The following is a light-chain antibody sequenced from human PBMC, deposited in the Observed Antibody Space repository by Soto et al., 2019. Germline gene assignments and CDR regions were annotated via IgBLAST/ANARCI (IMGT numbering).Light chain of an antibody. CDR1: SSDVGGYNY. J-gene: IGLJ2*01. CDR3: SSYAGSTVV. V-gene: IGLV2-8*01. Sequence: QSALTQPPSASGSPGQSVTISCTGTSSDVGGYNYVSWYQQHPGKAPKVTIYEVSKRPSGVPDRFSGSKSGNTASLTVSGLQAEDEADYYCSSYAGSTVVFGGGTKVTVL. CDR2: EVS.